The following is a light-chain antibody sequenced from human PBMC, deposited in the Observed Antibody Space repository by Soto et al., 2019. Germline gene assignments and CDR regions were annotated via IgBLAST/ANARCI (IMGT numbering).Light chain of an antibody. CDR2: END. CDR3: GTWDNSLSGGV. Sequence: QSVLTQPPSVSAAPGQKVTISCSGSNSNLGSNHVSWYQHLPGTTPKIVIYENDKRPSGIPDRFSGSKSGTSATLDITGLQTGDEADYYCGTWDNSLSGGVFGGGTKPTVL. J-gene: IGLJ2*01. V-gene: IGLV1-51*02. CDR1: NSNLGSNH.